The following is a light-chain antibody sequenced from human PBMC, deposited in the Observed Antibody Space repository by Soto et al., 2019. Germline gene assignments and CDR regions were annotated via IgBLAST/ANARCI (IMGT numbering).Light chain of an antibody. Sequence: QSVLTQPPSISGAPGQRVTISCTGSSSNIGAGYDVHWYQQLPGTAPKVLIYADSNRPSGDPDRFSGSKSDTSASLAITGLEAEDEADYYCQSYDSSLTGYVFGTGTKVTVL. J-gene: IGLJ1*01. CDR1: SSNIGAGYD. V-gene: IGLV1-40*01. CDR2: ADS. CDR3: QSYDSSLTGYV.